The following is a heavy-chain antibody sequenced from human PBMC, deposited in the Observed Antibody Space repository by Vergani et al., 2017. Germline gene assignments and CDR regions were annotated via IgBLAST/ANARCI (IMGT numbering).Heavy chain of an antibody. CDR3: ARDGGSGWSKRVDY. CDR1: GFTFDDYA. V-gene: IGHV3-9*01. J-gene: IGHJ4*02. D-gene: IGHD6-19*01. Sequence: EVQLVESGGGLVQPGRSLRLSCAASGFTFDDYAMHWVRQAPGKGLEWVSGISWNSGSIGYADSVKGRFTISRDNAKNSLYLQMNSLRAEDTALYYCARDGGSGWSKRVDYWGQGTLVTVSS. CDR2: ISWNSGSI.